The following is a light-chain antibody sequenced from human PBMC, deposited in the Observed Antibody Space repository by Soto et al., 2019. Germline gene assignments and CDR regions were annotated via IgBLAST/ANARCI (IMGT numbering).Light chain of an antibody. CDR1: QDISNY. Sequence: DIEMTQSPSSLSASVGDRVTITCQASQDISNYLNWSQQKTGRAPKLRIYDTSSLESGVSSRFSGSGSGTHFTFTISSLQPDDIATYYCKQYEYFPLTFGQGTRLDIK. CDR3: KQYEYFPLT. V-gene: IGKV1-33*01. J-gene: IGKJ5*01. CDR2: DTS.